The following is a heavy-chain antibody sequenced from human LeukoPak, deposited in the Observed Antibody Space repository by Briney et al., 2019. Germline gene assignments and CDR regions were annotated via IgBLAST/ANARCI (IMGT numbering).Heavy chain of an antibody. CDR3: ARVPYSGYDSAAFDI. CDR2: INPNSGGT. V-gene: IGHV1-2*04. CDR1: GYTFTGYY. D-gene: IGHD5-12*01. Sequence: GASVKVSCKASGYTFTGYYMHWVRQAPGQGLEWMGWINPNSGGTNYAQKFQGWVTMTRDTSISTAYMELSRLRSDDTAVYYCARVPYSGYDSAAFDIWGQGTMVTVSS. J-gene: IGHJ3*02.